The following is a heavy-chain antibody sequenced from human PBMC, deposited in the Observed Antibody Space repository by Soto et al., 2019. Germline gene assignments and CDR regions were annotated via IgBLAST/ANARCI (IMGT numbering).Heavy chain of an antibody. CDR2: IYPGDSDT. D-gene: IGHD6-19*01. CDR1: GYSFTSYW. J-gene: IGHJ4*02. V-gene: IGHV5-51*01. CDR3: ARQKFGQQWLMPHFDY. Sequence: PGESLKISCQGSGYSFTSYWIGWVRQMPGKGLEWMGIIYPGDSDTRYSPSFQGQVTISADKSISTAYLQWSSLKASDTAMYYCARQKFGQQWLMPHFDYWGQGTLVTVSS.